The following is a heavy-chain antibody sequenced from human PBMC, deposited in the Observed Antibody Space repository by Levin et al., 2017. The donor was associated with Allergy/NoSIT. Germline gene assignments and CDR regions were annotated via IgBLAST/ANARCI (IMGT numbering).Heavy chain of an antibody. Sequence: ASVKVSCKASGYTFTGYYMHWVRQAPGQGLEWMGWINPNSGGTNYAQKFQGWVTMTRDTSISTAYMELSRLRSDDTAVYYCAREVGTLGYYYYGMDGWGQGTTVTVSS. CDR1: GYTFTGYY. CDR3: AREVGTLGYYYYGMDG. J-gene: IGHJ6*02. D-gene: IGHD1-26*01. CDR2: INPNSGGT. V-gene: IGHV1-2*04.